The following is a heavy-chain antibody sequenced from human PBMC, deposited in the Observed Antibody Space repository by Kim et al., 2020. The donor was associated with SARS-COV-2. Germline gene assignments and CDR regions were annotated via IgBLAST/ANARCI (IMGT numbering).Heavy chain of an antibody. D-gene: IGHD4-17*01. CDR3: ARDLRTTR. Sequence: DGRDKYAVNSVKGRLTISRDNAKNSLYLQMNSLRAEDRAVYYCARDLRTTRWGQGTLVTVSS. CDR2: DGRDK. V-gene: IGHV3-7*01. J-gene: IGHJ4*02.